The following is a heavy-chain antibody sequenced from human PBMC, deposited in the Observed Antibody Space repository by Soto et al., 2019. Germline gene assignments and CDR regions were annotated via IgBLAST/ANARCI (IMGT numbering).Heavy chain of an antibody. D-gene: IGHD6-13*01. Sequence: QVQLVQSGAEVKKPGSSLKVSCKASGGTFSSYAISWVRQAPGQGLEWMGGIIPIFGTANYAQKFQGRVTITADESTSTAYMELSSLRSEDTAVYYCASGDIAAAGTLHDYYGMDVWGQGTTVTVSS. V-gene: IGHV1-69*01. CDR1: GGTFSSYA. CDR3: ASGDIAAAGTLHDYYGMDV. J-gene: IGHJ6*02. CDR2: IIPIFGTA.